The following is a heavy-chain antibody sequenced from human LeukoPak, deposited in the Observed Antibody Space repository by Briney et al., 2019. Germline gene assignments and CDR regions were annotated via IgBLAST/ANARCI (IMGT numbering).Heavy chain of an antibody. CDR2: INTNGRT. CDR3: ATSYGYKVAPFDL. D-gene: IGHD4-17*01. V-gene: IGHV4-4*09. CDR1: GGSIRDYQ. Sequence: SETLTLTCAVSGGSIRDYQWSWIRQPPGKGLEWIGHINTNGRTDYNPSLRSRLTFSVDTSRDQFSLKLSSVTAADTAMYYCATSYGYKVAPFDLWGQGTLVTLSS. J-gene: IGHJ4*02.